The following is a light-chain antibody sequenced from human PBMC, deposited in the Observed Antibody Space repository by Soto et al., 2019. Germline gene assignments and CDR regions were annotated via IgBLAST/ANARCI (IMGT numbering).Light chain of an antibody. Sequence: DIVMTQSPDSLAVSLGERATINCKSSQSVLYSSNNKNYLAWYQQKPGQPLKLLIYWASTRESGVPDRFSGSGSGTDFNLTISRLQAEDVAVYYCQQYYSTPRTFGQGTKVEIK. J-gene: IGKJ1*01. CDR3: QQYYSTPRT. CDR1: QSVLYSSNNKNY. V-gene: IGKV4-1*01. CDR2: WAS.